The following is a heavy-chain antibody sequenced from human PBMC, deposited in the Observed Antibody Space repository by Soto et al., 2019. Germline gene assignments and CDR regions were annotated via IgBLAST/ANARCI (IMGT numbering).Heavy chain of an antibody. V-gene: IGHV1-69*13. CDR3: ARSYYYDSSGYYNWFDP. D-gene: IGHD3-22*01. Sequence: SVKVSCKASGGTFSSYAISWVRQAPGQGLEWMGGIIPIFGTANYAQKFQGRVTITADESTSTAYMELSSLRSEDTAVYYCARSYYYDSSGYYNWFDPWGQGTLVTVSS. J-gene: IGHJ5*02. CDR2: IIPIFGTA. CDR1: GGTFSSYA.